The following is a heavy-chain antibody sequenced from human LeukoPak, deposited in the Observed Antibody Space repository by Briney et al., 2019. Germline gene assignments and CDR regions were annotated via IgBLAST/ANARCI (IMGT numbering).Heavy chain of an antibody. CDR3: ARDYNWNFANSSPFDY. D-gene: IGHD1-7*01. J-gene: IGHJ4*02. CDR2: IIPAFGTA. CDR1: GDTPHSHA. Sequence: GASVKVSCKSSGDTPHSHAISWVRQAPGQGLEWMGRIIPAFGTANYAQKFQGRVAITADKSTRTAYMEMSSLRSEDTAVYYCARDYNWNFANSSPFDYWGQGTLVTVS. V-gene: IGHV1-69*06.